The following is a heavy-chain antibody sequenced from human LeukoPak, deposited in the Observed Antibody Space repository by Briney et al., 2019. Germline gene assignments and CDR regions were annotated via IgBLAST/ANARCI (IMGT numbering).Heavy chain of an antibody. CDR3: ARSKAMVRGVSPWFDP. CDR2: MNPKSGNT. Sequence: GASVTVSCTASGYTFTSYDINWVRQAPGQGVEWMGWMNPKSGNTDYAQKFQGRVTITRNTSISTAYMELSSLRSEDTAVYYCARSKAMVRGVSPWFDPWGQGTLVTVSS. D-gene: IGHD3-10*01. V-gene: IGHV1-8*01. J-gene: IGHJ5*02. CDR1: GYTFTSYD.